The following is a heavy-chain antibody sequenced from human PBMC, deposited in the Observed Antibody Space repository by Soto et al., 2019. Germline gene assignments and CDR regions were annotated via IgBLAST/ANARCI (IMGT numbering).Heavy chain of an antibody. CDR2: ISYDGSNK. D-gene: IGHD3-10*01. Sequence: GGSLRLSCAASGFTFSSYAMHWVRQAPGKGLEWVAVISYDGSNKYYADSVKGRFTISRDNSKNTLYLQMNSLRAEDTAVYYCARDLPVSVGGTYDAFDIWGQGTMVTVSS. CDR1: GFTFSSYA. CDR3: ARDLPVSVGGTYDAFDI. V-gene: IGHV3-30-3*01. J-gene: IGHJ3*02.